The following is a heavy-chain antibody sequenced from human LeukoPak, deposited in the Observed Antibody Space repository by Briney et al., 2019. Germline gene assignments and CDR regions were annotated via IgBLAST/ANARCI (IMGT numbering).Heavy chain of an antibody. V-gene: IGHV3-30-3*01. CDR1: GFTFSSYA. CDR3: ARGVGIAAAGTLSGFFDY. J-gene: IGHJ4*02. D-gene: IGHD6-13*01. CDR2: ISYDGSNK. Sequence: GGSLRLSCAASGFTFSSYAMHWVRQAPGKGLEWVAVISYDGSNKYYADSVKGRFTISRDNSKNTLYLQMNSLRAEDTAVYYCARGVGIAAAGTLSGFFDYWGQGTLVTVSS.